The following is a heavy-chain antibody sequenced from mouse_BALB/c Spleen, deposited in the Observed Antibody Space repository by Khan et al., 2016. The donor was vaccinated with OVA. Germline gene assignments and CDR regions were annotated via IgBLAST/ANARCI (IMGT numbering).Heavy chain of an antibody. CDR1: GYIFTNYW. V-gene: IGHV1-76*01. D-gene: IGHD1-1*01. CDR2: IYPGTGST. Sequence: QVQLKQSGAELVRPGASVKLSCKTSGYIFTNYWIQWVKQRSGQGLEWIARIYPGTGSTYYNEKFKGKATLTADKSSRTAYMQVRRLKSEDSTVYFSARSDYGSTYVVDNWGQGTSVTVSS. CDR3: ARSDYGSTYVVDN. J-gene: IGHJ4*01.